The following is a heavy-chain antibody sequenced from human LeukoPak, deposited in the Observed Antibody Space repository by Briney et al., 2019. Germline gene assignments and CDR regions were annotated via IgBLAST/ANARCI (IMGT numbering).Heavy chain of an antibody. Sequence: GGSLRLSCAASGFTFSSYAMSWVRQAPGKGLEWVSAISGSGGSTHYADSVEGRFTISRDNSKNTLDLQMNSLRAGDTAVYYCAKDRDGYNPDYWGQGTLVTVSS. D-gene: IGHD5-24*01. CDR1: GFTFSSYA. CDR2: ISGSGGST. CDR3: AKDRDGYNPDY. V-gene: IGHV3-23*01. J-gene: IGHJ4*02.